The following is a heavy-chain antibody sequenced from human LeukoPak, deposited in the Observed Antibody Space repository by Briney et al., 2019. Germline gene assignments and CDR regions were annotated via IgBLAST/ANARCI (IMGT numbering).Heavy chain of an antibody. J-gene: IGHJ5*02. CDR1: GGSISSCY. D-gene: IGHD5-12*01. CDR2: IYYSGST. V-gene: IGHV4-59*01. Sequence: SETLSLTCTVSGGSISSCYWSWIRQPPGKGLEWIGYIYYSGSTNYNPSLKSRVTISVDTSKNQLSLKLSSVTAADTAVYYCAREFADLGGSLTLRRFDPWGQGTLVTVSS. CDR3: AREFADLGGSLTLRRFDP.